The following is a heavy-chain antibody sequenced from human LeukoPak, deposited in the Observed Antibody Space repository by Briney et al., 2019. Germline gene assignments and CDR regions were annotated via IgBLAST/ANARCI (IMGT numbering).Heavy chain of an antibody. D-gene: IGHD3-3*01. J-gene: IGHJ5*02. CDR2: IYYSGST. V-gene: IGHV4-59*01. Sequence: SETLSLTCTVSGGSISSYYWSWIRQPPGKGLEWIGYIYYSGSTNYNPSLKSRVTISVDTSKNQFSLKLSSVTAADTAVYYCARDLRAASNWFDRWGQGTLVTVSS. CDR1: GGSISSYY. CDR3: ARDLRAASNWFDR.